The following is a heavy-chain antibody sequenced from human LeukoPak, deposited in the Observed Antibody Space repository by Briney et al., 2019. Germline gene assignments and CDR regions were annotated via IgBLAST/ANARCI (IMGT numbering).Heavy chain of an antibody. J-gene: IGHJ6*02. Sequence: SETLSLTSTDSGGSACTYYWYWIRQGPGEGLWWIGLIYYSERATYNPSLKSRVTISINTSKNQFSLKLTSVTTADTAVYYCARGDLALSGTREYYYYYGMDVWGQGTTVTVSS. CDR3: ARGDLALSGTREYYYYYGMDV. V-gene: IGHV4-59*02. CDR1: GGSACTYY. D-gene: IGHD3-16*01. CDR2: IYYSERA.